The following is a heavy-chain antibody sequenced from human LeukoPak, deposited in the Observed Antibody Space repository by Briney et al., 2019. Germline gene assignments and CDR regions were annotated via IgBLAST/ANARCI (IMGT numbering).Heavy chain of an antibody. J-gene: IGHJ4*02. Sequence: GASVKVSCKASGYTFTGYYMHWVRQAPGQGLEWMGWTNPNSGGTNYAQKFQGRVTMTRDTSISTAYMELSRLRSDDTAVYYCARPLYYDILTGLAPGYWGQGTLVTVSS. CDR3: ARPLYYDILTGLAPGY. CDR2: TNPNSGGT. CDR1: GYTFTGYY. V-gene: IGHV1-2*02. D-gene: IGHD3-9*01.